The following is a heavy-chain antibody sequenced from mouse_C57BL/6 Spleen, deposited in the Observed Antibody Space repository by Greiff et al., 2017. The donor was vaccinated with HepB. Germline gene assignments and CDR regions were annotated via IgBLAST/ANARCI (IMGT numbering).Heavy chain of an antibody. V-gene: IGHV5-12*01. J-gene: IGHJ4*01. CDR2: ISNGGGST. D-gene: IGHD1-1*01. Sequence: EVNVVESGGGFVQPGGSLKLSCAASGFTFSDYYMYWVRQTPEKRLEWVAYISNGGGSTYYPDTVKGRFTISRDNAKNTLYLQMSRLKSEDTAMYYCARHPTSSYGAMDYWGQGTSVTVSS. CDR1: GFTFSDYY. CDR3: ARHPTSSYGAMDY.